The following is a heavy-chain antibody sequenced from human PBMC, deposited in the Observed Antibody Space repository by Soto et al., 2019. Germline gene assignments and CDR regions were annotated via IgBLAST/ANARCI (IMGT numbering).Heavy chain of an antibody. D-gene: IGHD6-25*01. J-gene: IGHJ6*02. CDR2: IYHSGST. CDR1: GGSISSGGYS. CDR3: ARDSGNYYGMDV. V-gene: IGHV4-30-2*01. Sequence: PSETLSLTCAVSGGSISSGGYSWSWIRQPPGKGLEWIGYIYHSGSTYYNPSLKGRVTISVDRSKNQFSLKLSSVTAADTAVYYCARDSGNYYGMDVWGQGTTVTVSS.